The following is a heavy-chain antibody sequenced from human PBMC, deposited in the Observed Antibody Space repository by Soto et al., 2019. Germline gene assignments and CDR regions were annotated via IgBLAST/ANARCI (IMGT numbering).Heavy chain of an antibody. CDR3: ARDVGATAD. Sequence: QVQLVQSGAEVKKPGASVKVSCKASGYTFTSYAMPWVRQAPGQRLEWMGWINAGNGNTKYSQKFQGRVTITRDTSASTAYMALSSLGSEDTAVYYRARDVGATADWGQGTLVTVSS. CDR1: GYTFTSYA. J-gene: IGHJ4*02. CDR2: INAGNGNT. V-gene: IGHV1-3*01. D-gene: IGHD1-26*01.